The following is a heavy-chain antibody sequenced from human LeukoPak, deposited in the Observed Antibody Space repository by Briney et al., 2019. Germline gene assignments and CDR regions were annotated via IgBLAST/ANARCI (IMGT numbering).Heavy chain of an antibody. J-gene: IGHJ6*02. D-gene: IGHD2-15*01. CDR3: ARARQVVRYGMDV. CDR2: IYYSGST. Sequence: SWVRQAPGKGLEWIGYIYYSGSTYYNPSLESRVTISVDTSKSQFSLKLNSVTAADTAVYYCARARQVVRYGMDVWGQGTTVTVSS. V-gene: IGHV4-30-4*08.